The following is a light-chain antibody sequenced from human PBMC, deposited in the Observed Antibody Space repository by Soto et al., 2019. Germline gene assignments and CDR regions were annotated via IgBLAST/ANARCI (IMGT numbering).Light chain of an antibody. CDR2: GDN. CDR3: ASWKNSINGLYV. V-gene: IGLV1-44*01. Sequence: QSGLTLPPSASGTPGQRVNISCSGSSSNTESHPVNSYPQHPATAPKLLLHGDNHQPSALPDRFSASQPTTSASLAISGLQSDDETTYYCASWKNSINGLYVFGAETKAAVL. J-gene: IGLJ1*01. CDR1: SSNTESHP.